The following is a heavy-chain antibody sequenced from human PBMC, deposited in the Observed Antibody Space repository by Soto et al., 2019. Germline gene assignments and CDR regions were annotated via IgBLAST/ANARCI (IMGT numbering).Heavy chain of an antibody. CDR3: ARYITFGGVIVMHKTEDAFDI. CDR2: ISSSSSYI. CDR1: GFTFSRYS. D-gene: IGHD3-16*02. V-gene: IGHV3-21*01. Sequence: GGSLRLSCAASGFTFSRYSMNWVRQAPGKGLEWVSSISSSSSYIYYADSVKGRFTISRDNAKNSLYLKMNSLRAEDTAVYYCARYITFGGVIVMHKTEDAFDIWGQGTMVTVS. J-gene: IGHJ3*02.